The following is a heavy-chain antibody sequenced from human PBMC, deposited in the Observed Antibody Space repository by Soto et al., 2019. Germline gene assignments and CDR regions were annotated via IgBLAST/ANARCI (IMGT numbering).Heavy chain of an antibody. J-gene: IGHJ4*02. V-gene: IGHV4-59*01. Sequence: QVQLQESGPGLVKPSETLSLTCTVSGGSISSYYWSWIRQPPGKGLEWIGYIYYSGSTNYNPSLKSRVTISVDTSKNQFSLKLSSVTAADTAVYYCARIMRPNLQLWFFGVFDYWGQGTLVTVSS. D-gene: IGHD5-18*01. CDR3: ARIMRPNLQLWFFGVFDY. CDR2: IYYSGST. CDR1: GGSISSYY.